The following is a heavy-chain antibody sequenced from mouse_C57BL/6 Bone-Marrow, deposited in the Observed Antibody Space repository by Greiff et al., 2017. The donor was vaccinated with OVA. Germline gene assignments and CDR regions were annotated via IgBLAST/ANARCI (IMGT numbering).Heavy chain of an antibody. Sequence: QVQLQQPGAELVRPGSSVKLSCKASGYTFTSYWMDWVKQRPGQGLEWIGNIYPSDSETHYNQKFKDKATLTVDKSSSTAYMQLSSLTSEDSAVYYCARGDYEGFLAMDYWGQGTSVTVSS. CDR2: IYPSDSET. D-gene: IGHD2-4*01. CDR1: GYTFTSYW. V-gene: IGHV1-61*01. CDR3: ARGDYEGFLAMDY. J-gene: IGHJ4*01.